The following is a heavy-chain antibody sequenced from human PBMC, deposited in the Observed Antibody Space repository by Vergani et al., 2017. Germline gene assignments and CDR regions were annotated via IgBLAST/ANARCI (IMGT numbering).Heavy chain of an antibody. CDR1: GGSISGTNW. CDR3: ARVRCRDEASTGYRLEGMDI. V-gene: IGHV4-4*01. D-gene: IGHD3-9*01. Sequence: QVQLQESGPGLVKPPGTLSLTCAVSGGSISGTNWWSWVRQSPGKGVEWIGEIYHSGSTNYNPSLKSRVTISVDKSKNQFSLKLSSVTAADTAVYFCARVRCRDEASTGYRLEGMDIWGQGTTVT. J-gene: IGHJ6*01. CDR2: IYHSGST.